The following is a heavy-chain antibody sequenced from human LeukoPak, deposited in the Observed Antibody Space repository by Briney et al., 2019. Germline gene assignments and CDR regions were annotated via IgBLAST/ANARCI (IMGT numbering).Heavy chain of an antibody. V-gene: IGHV4-4*07. CDR3: ARGTTAAAGIFDS. D-gene: IGHD6-13*01. CDR2: IYSSGST. CDR1: GGSISSYY. Sequence: SETLSLTCSVSGGSISSYYWSWVRQPAGKGLEWIGRIYSSGSTNYNPSLNSRVTMSVDTSNNQFSLRLTSVTAADTAVYYCARGTTAAAGIFDSWGQGTLVTVSS. J-gene: IGHJ4*02.